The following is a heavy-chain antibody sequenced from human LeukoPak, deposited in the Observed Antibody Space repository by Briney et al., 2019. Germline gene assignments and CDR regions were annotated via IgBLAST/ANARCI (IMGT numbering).Heavy chain of an antibody. J-gene: IGHJ4*02. CDR3: ARDEEMATILDY. D-gene: IGHD5-24*01. V-gene: IGHV1-46*01. CDR1: GYTFTSYY. CDR2: INPSGGST. Sequence: ASVEVSCKASGYTFTSYYMHWVRQAPGQGLEWMGIINPSGGSTSYAQKFQGRVTMTRDMSTSTVYMELSSLRSEDTAVYYCARDEEMATILDYWGQGTLVTVSS.